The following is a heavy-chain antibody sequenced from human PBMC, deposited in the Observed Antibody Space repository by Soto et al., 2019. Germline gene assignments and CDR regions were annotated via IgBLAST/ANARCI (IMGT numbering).Heavy chain of an antibody. CDR1: GFTLRTYT. CDR3: VRGMNPLF. CDR2: ISISSSDR. V-gene: IGHV3-21*06. J-gene: IGHJ4*01. Sequence: GGSLRLSCAASGFTLRTYTMNWVRQAPGKGLEWVSSISISSSDRYYADSVRGRFTISRDNAKNALYLQMNSLRADDTAVYFCVRGMNPLFGGQGTLVTV.